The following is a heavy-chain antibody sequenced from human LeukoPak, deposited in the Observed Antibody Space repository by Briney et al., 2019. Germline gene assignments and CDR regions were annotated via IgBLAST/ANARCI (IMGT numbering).Heavy chain of an antibody. D-gene: IGHD6-19*01. V-gene: IGHV3-23*01. J-gene: IGHJ4*02. CDR1: GFTFSSYA. CDR2: ISGSGGST. Sequence: GGSLRLSCAASGFTFSSYAMSWVRQAPGKGLEGVSAISGSGGSTYYADSVKGRFTISRDNSKNTLYLQMNSLRAEDTAVYYCAKGRSSGPQSSFDYWGQGTLVTVSS. CDR3: AKGRSSGPQSSFDY.